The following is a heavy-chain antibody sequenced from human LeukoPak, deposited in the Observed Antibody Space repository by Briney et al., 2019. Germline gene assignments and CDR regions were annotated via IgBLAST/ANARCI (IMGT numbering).Heavy chain of an antibody. CDR1: GFTFSSYA. V-gene: IGHV3-30-3*01. J-gene: IGHJ5*02. Sequence: GGSLRLSCAASGFTFSSYAMHWVRQAPGKGLEWVAVISYDGSNKYSAGSVKGRFTISRDNSKNTLYLQMNSLRAEDTAVYYCARGPRIVVLPAAIGDWFDPWGQGTLVTVSS. D-gene: IGHD2-2*02. CDR3: ARGPRIVVLPAAIGDWFDP. CDR2: ISYDGSNK.